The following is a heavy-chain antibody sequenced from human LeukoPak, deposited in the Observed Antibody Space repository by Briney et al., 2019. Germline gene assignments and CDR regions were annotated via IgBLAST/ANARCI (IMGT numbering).Heavy chain of an antibody. J-gene: IGHJ5*02. CDR2: IYYSGST. D-gene: IGHD6-19*01. V-gene: IGHV4-59*12. CDR1: GGSISSYY. Sequence: SETLSLTCTVSGGSISSYYWSWIRQPPGKGLEWIGYIYYSGSTNYNPSLKSRVTISVDTSKNQFSLKLSSVTAADTAVYYYASEYSSGWRDWFDPWGQGTLVTVSS. CDR3: ASEYSSGWRDWFDP.